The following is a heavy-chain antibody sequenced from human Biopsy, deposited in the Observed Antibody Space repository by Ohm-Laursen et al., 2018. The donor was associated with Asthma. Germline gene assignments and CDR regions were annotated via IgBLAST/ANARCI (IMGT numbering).Heavy chain of an antibody. Sequence: SLRLSCAASGFRFPIYGMHWVRQGPGKGPEWVALISYDGRETGYVDSAKGRFTISRDNFRNTVHLQMSSLRPEDSAVYYCTRDRFYNSVTSESFYYGVDVWGQGTTVTVSS. V-gene: IGHV3-30*03. J-gene: IGHJ6*02. D-gene: IGHD2-21*02. CDR1: GFRFPIYG. CDR2: ISYDGRET. CDR3: TRDRFYNSVTSESFYYGVDV.